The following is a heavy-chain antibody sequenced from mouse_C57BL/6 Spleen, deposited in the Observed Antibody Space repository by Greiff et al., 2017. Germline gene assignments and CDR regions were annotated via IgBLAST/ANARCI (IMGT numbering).Heavy chain of an antibody. V-gene: IGHV1-82*01. J-gene: IGHJ4*01. D-gene: IGHD1-1*01. Sequence: QVQLQQSGPELVKPGASVKISCKASGYAFSSSWMNWVKQRPGKGLEWIGRIYPGDGDTNYNGKFKGKATLTADKSSSTAYMQLSSLTSEDSAVYFCARDYYCSYAMDYWGQGTSVTVSS. CDR3: ARDYYCSYAMDY. CDR2: IYPGDGDT. CDR1: GYAFSSSW.